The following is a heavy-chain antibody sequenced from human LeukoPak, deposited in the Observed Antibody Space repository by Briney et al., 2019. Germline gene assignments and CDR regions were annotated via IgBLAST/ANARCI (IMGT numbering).Heavy chain of an antibody. Sequence: KPSETLSLTCTVSGGSISSYYWSWVRQPPGKGLEWIGYIYYSGSTNYNPSLKSRVTISVDTSKNQFSLKLSSVTAADTAVYYCASQSVDYGDFYYWGQGTLVTVSS. D-gene: IGHD4-17*01. J-gene: IGHJ4*02. V-gene: IGHV4-59*01. CDR1: GGSISSYY. CDR2: IYYSGST. CDR3: ASQSVDYGDFYY.